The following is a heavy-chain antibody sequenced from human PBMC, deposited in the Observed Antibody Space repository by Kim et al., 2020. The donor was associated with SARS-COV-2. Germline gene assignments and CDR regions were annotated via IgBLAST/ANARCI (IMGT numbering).Heavy chain of an antibody. V-gene: IGHV3-7*05. Sequence: GGSLRLSCATSGFTFGNYWMSWVRQAPGKGLEWVANIKQDGSEKWYVDSVRGRFTISRDNAKNSVYLQMNSLRAEDTAVYYCARDRVRGAEFDYWGQGTLVTVSS. D-gene: IGHD3-10*01. J-gene: IGHJ4*02. CDR3: ARDRVRGAEFDY. CDR1: GFTFGNYW. CDR2: IKQDGSEK.